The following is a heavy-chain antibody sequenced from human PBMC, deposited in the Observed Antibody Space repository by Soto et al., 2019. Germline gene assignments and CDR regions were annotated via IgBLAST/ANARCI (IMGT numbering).Heavy chain of an antibody. CDR3: AREGVGDFWSSYYLSPNMDV. V-gene: IGHV4-39*02. J-gene: IGHJ6*02. CDR2: IYYSGST. Sequence: NPSETLSLTCTVSGGSISSSSYYWGWIRQPPGKGLEWIGSIYYSGSTYYNPSLKSRVTISVDTSKNQFSLKLSSVTAADTAVYYCAREGVGDFWSSYYLSPNMDVWGQGTTVTVS. D-gene: IGHD3-3*01. CDR1: GGSISSSSYY.